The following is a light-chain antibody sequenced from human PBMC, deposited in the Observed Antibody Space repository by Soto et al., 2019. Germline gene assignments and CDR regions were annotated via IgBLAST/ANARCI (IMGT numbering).Light chain of an antibody. J-gene: IGLJ2*01. CDR2: SNN. CDR1: SPNIGSKT. V-gene: IGLV1-44*01. CDR3: SAWDDSLNGVV. Sequence: QSVLTQPPSASGTPGQRVTISCSGSSPNIGSKTVKWYQQLPGTAPKLLIYSNNQRPSGVPDRFSGSKSGTSASLDISGLQSDDEADYYCSAWDDSLNGVVFGGGTQLTVL.